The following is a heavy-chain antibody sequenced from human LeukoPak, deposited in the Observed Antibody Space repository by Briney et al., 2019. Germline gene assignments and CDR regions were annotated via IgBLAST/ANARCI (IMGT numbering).Heavy chain of an antibody. Sequence: SETLSLTCTVSGGSISSYYWSRIRQPAGKELEWIGRIYTSGSTNYNPSLKSRVTMSVDTSKNQFSLKLSSVTAADTAVYYCARGNSGYDYLFDYWGQGTLVTVSS. CDR3: ARGNSGYDYLFDY. CDR2: IYTSGST. V-gene: IGHV4-4*07. J-gene: IGHJ4*02. D-gene: IGHD5-12*01. CDR1: GGSISSYY.